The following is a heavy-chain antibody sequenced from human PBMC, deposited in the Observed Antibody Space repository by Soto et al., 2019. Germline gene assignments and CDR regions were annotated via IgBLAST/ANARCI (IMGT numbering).Heavy chain of an antibody. V-gene: IGHV3-7*03. CDR2: INEDGSEK. CDR3: ARTGWPQSSYYFDY. CDR1: GFSFSLFW. D-gene: IGHD3-16*01. Sequence: EVQLAESGGGLVQPGGSLRLSCAASGFSFSLFWMSWVRQTPGNGLEWVANINEDGSEKFFADSVKGRFTISRDNAKNSLSLQMNSLTADDTAVYYCARTGWPQSSYYFDYWGQGTLVTVSS. J-gene: IGHJ4*02.